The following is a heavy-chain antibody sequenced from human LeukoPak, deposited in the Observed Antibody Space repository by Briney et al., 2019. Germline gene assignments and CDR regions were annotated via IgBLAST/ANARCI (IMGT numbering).Heavy chain of an antibody. Sequence: ASVTVSCKASGYTFTVYCMHWVRQAPGHGLEWLGWINPNSGGTNYVQKFQGRVTITRDTSISTASMELSTLRSDDTAVYYSAREAFESTRYYYESSGYPYWGQGTLVTVSS. CDR1: GYTFTVYC. CDR3: AREAFESTRYYYESSGYPY. V-gene: IGHV1-2*02. J-gene: IGHJ4*02. CDR2: INPNSGGT. D-gene: IGHD3-22*01.